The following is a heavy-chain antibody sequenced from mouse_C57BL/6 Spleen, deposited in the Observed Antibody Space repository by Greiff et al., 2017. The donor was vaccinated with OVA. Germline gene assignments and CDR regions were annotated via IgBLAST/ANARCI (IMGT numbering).Heavy chain of an antibody. Sequence: EVKVVESGGGLVKPGGSLKLSCAASGFTFSSYAMSWVRQTPEQRLEWVATISDGGSYTYYPDNVKGRFTISRDNAKNNRYLQMSHLKSEDTAMYYCAREDYGSPFDYWGQGTTLTVSS. CDR1: GFTFSSYA. CDR2: ISDGGSYT. CDR3: AREDYGSPFDY. V-gene: IGHV5-4*01. J-gene: IGHJ2*01. D-gene: IGHD1-1*01.